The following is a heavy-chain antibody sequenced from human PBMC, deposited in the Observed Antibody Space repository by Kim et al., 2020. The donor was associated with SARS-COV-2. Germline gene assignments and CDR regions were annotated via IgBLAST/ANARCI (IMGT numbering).Heavy chain of an antibody. CDR1: GCSISSSSYY. D-gene: IGHD2-15*01. Sequence: SETLSLTCTVSGCSISSSSYYWGWIRQPPGKGLEWIWSIYYSGSTYYNPSLKSRVTISVDTSKNQFSLKLSSVTAADTAVYYCARQTPYCSGGSCYSEAFDIWGQGTMVTVSS. J-gene: IGHJ3*02. V-gene: IGHV4-39*01. CDR2: IYYSGST. CDR3: ARQTPYCSGGSCYSEAFDI.